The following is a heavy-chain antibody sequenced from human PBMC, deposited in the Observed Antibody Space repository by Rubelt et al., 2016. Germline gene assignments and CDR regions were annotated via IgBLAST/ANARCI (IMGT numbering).Heavy chain of an antibody. Sequence: QVQLAESGGGVVQPGGSLRLSCAASGFTFSDYYMSWIRQAPGKGLEWVSYISSSSYTNYADSVKGRFTISRLSSKNTVNLQKNSLGPGDTAVYYCARGTAGDAFDVWGQGTMITVSS. CDR3: ARGTAGDAFDV. CDR2: ISSSSYT. D-gene: IGHD1-1*01. J-gene: IGHJ3*01. V-gene: IGHV3-11*05. CDR1: GFTFSDYY.